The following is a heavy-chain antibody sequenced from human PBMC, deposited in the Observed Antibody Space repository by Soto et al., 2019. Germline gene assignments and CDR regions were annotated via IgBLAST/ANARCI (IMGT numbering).Heavy chain of an antibody. CDR3: ARDGSIAVAGTFWRYGMDV. CDR2: ISSSSSTI. CDR1: GFTFISYS. Sequence: GGSLRLSCAASGFTFISYSMNWVLQAPGKGLEWVSYISSSSSTIYYADSVKGRFTISRDNAKNSLYLQMNSLRDEDTAVYYCARDGSIAVAGTFWRYGMDVWGQGTTVTVXS. J-gene: IGHJ6*02. V-gene: IGHV3-48*02. D-gene: IGHD6-19*01.